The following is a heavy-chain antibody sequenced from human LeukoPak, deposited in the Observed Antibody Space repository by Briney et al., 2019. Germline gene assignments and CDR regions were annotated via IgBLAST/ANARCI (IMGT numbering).Heavy chain of an antibody. Sequence: SETLSLTCSVSGGSITGYHWSWIRQPAGKGLEWIGRMYDTGGITYNPSLKSRVTMSRDTSKKQFSLKVKSVTAADTALYYCATGDGYNSYYFNQWGQGILVTVSS. CDR1: GGSITGYH. V-gene: IGHV4-4*07. CDR3: ATGDGYNSYYFNQ. D-gene: IGHD5-24*01. CDR2: MYDTGGI. J-gene: IGHJ4*02.